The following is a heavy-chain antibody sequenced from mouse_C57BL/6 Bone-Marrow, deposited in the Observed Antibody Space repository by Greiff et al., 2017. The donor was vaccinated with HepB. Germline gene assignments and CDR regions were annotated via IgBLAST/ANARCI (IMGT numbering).Heavy chain of an antibody. J-gene: IGHJ3*01. CDR2: ISNGGGST. CDR1: GFTFSDYY. Sequence: EVKLMESGGGLVQPGGSLKLSCAASGFTFSDYYMYWVRQTPEKRLEWVAYISNGGGSTYYPDTVKGRFTISRDNAKNTLYLQMSRLKSEDTAMYYCARLYGSSYTWFAYWGQGTLVTVSA. CDR3: ARLYGSSYTWFAY. D-gene: IGHD1-1*01. V-gene: IGHV5-12*01.